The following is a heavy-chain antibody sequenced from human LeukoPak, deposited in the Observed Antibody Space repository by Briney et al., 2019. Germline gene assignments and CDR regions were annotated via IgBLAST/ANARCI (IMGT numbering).Heavy chain of an antibody. CDR2: IIPIFGTA. Sequence: SVKVSCKASGGTFSSYAISWVRQAPGQGLEWMGGIIPIFGTANYAQKFQGRVTITADKSTSTAYMELSSLRSEDTAVYYCARGGAYGGNSHYYYYYMDVWGKGTTVTVSS. J-gene: IGHJ6*03. D-gene: IGHD4-23*01. V-gene: IGHV1-69*06. CDR3: ARGGAYGGNSHYYYYYMDV. CDR1: GGTFSSYA.